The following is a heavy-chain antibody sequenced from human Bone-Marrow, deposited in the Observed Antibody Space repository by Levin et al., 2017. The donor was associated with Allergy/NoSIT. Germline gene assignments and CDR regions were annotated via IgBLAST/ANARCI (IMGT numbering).Heavy chain of an antibody. CDR3: AKDMIKVVPAAANAFDI. J-gene: IGHJ3*02. Sequence: PGGSLRLSCAASGFTFSSYGMHWVRQAPGKGLEWVAVISYDGSNKYYADSVKGRFTISRDNSKNTLYLQMNSLRAEDTAVYYCAKDMIKVVPAAANAFDIWGQGTMVTVSS. V-gene: IGHV3-30*18. CDR1: GFTFSSYG. D-gene: IGHD2-2*01. CDR2: ISYDGSNK.